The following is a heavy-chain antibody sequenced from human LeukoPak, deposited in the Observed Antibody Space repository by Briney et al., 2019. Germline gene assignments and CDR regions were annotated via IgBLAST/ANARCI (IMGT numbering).Heavy chain of an antibody. CDR1: GGSISSYY. D-gene: IGHD5-24*01. Sequence: SETLSLTCTVSGGSISSYYWSWIRQPPGKGLEWIGYIYYGGSTNYNPSLKSRVTISVDTSKNQFSLKLSSVTAADTAVYYCARRRGYNSGSWFDPWGQGTLVTVSS. V-gene: IGHV4-59*01. J-gene: IGHJ5*02. CDR3: ARRRGYNSGSWFDP. CDR2: IYYGGST.